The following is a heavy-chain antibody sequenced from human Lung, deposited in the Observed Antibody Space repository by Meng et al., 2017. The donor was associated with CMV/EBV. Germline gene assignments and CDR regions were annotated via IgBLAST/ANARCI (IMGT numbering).Heavy chain of an antibody. V-gene: IGHV1-8*01. J-gene: IGHJ4*02. CDR3: ARTCSRNSCSDCED. D-gene: IGHD2-2*01. CDR1: GYTFTSYD. CDR2: MNPNSGNT. Sequence: SVXVSXXASGYTFTSYDIHWVRQAPGQGLEWMGWMNPNSGNTGYAQKFQGRVTMTRNTSISTAYMELSSLRSEDTAVYYCARTCSRNSCSDCEDWGQGTXV.